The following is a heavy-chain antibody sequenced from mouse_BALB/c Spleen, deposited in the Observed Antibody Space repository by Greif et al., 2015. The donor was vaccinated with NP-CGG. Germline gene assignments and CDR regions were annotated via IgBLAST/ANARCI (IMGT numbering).Heavy chain of an antibody. Sequence: EVQVVESGGGLVQPGESLKLSCESNEYEVPSHDMSWVRKTPEKRLELVAAINSDGGSTYYPDTMERRFIISRDNTKKTLYLQMSSLRAEDTALYYCARHYGNPGAMDYWGQGTSVTVSS. CDR2: INSDGGST. D-gene: IGHD2-1*01. CDR1: EYEVPSHD. CDR3: ARHYGNPGAMDY. J-gene: IGHJ4*01. V-gene: IGHV5-2*01.